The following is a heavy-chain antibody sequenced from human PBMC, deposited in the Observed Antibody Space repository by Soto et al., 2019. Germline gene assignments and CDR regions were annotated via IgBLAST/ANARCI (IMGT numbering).Heavy chain of an antibody. D-gene: IGHD3-3*01. CDR2: IFSNDEK. CDR1: GFSLSNARMG. Sequence: QVTLKESGPVLVKPTETLTLTCTVSGFSLSNARMGVSWIRQPPGKALEWLAHIFSNDEKSYSTSLKSRLTNCKDTSKSHVVLTMTNMDPVDTATYDCARIRKLTYYDFWSGYYDLDSWGQGTLVAVSS. V-gene: IGHV2-26*01. J-gene: IGHJ4*02. CDR3: ARIRKLTYYDFWSGYYDLDS.